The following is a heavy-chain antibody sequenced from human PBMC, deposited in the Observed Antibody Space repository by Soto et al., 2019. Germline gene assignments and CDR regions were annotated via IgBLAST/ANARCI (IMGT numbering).Heavy chain of an antibody. CDR1: GGSLSSYY. J-gene: IGHJ3*02. CDR3: ARISSSGWTQGAFDI. Sequence: PSETLSLTCTVSGGSLSSYYWGWIRQSPGKGLEWIGEINHSGSTNYNPSLKSRVTISVDTSKNQFSLKLSSVTAADTAVYYCARISSSGWTQGAFDIWGQGTMVTVSS. V-gene: IGHV4-34*01. D-gene: IGHD6-19*01. CDR2: INHSGST.